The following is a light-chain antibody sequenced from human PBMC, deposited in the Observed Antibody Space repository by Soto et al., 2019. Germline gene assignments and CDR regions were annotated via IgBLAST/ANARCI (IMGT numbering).Light chain of an antibody. V-gene: IGLV2-23*02. Sequence: QSALTQPASVSGSPGQSITISCTGTSSDVGSYDAVSWYQHHPDKVPKLMIYEVNKRPSGVSYRFSGSKSGNTASLTISGLQAEDEADYYCCSYAGTSYVFGSGTKVNVL. CDR3: CSYAGTSYV. CDR1: SSDVGSYDA. J-gene: IGLJ1*01. CDR2: EVN.